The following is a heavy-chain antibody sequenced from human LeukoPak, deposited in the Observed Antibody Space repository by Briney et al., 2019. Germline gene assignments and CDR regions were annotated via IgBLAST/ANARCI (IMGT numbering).Heavy chain of an antibody. D-gene: IGHD3-16*01. CDR2: INPNSGGT. J-gene: IGHJ6*03. CDR1: GYTFTGYY. V-gene: IGHV1-2*02. Sequence: ASVKVSCKASGYTFTGYYMHWVRQAPGQGLEWMGWINPNSGGTNYAQKFQGRVTMTRDTSISTAYMELSRLRSDDTAVYYCARGATGTVWGGGYYFFTDVWGKGTTVTVSS. CDR3: ARGATGTVWGGGYYFFTDV.